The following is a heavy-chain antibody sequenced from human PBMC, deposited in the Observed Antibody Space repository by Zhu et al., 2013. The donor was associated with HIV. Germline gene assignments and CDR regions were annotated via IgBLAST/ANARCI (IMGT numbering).Heavy chain of an antibody. Sequence: QVQLVQSGAEVKKPGSSVKVSCKASGGTFSSYTISWVRQAPGQGLEWMGRIIPILGIANYAQKFQGRVTITADKSTSTAYMELSSLRSEDTAVYYCATKPRGSYNAGIFDYWGQGTLVTVSS. D-gene: IGHD1-26*01. CDR1: GGTFSSYT. CDR2: IIPILGIA. J-gene: IGHJ4*02. V-gene: IGHV1-69*02. CDR3: ATKPRGSYNAGIFDY.